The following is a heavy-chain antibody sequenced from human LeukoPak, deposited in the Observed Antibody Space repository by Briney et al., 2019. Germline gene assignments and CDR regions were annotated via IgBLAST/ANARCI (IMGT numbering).Heavy chain of an antibody. CDR1: GFAFSSYA. Sequence: GGSLRLSCAASGFAFSSYAMSGVRQPPGKGLEWVSVISRRDDYTYYADSVKGRFTISRDNSKNTLYLQMNTLRAEDTAVYYCANDYRSGSFHDFWGQGTLVTVSS. CDR3: ANDYRSGSFHDF. CDR2: ISRRDDYT. V-gene: IGHV3-23*01. J-gene: IGHJ4*02. D-gene: IGHD3-10*01.